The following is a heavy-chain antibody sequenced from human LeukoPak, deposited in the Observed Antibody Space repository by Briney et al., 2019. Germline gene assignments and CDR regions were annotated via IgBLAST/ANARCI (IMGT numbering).Heavy chain of an antibody. V-gene: IGHV4-34*01. D-gene: IGHD3-22*01. J-gene: IGHJ4*02. CDR2: INYSGST. CDR1: GGSFCGYY. Sequence: PSETLSLTCAVCGGSFCGYYWSWIRQPPGKGLEWIGEINYSGSTNYNPSLKSRVTIPVATSKNQFSLNPSSVTAADTAVYYCAGGPAIYDSSGYEPHFDYWGQGTLVTVSS. CDR3: AGGPAIYDSSGYEPHFDY.